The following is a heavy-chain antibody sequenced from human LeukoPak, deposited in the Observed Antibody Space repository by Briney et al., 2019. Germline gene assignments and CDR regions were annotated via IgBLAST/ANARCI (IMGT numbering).Heavy chain of an antibody. CDR3: ATKQWLAPPPDS. CDR1: GFTFSKYG. Sequence: PGGSLRLSCAASGFTFSKYGMLWVRQAPGKGLESASRINTDGTVTTYADSVKGRFTVSRDNADNTLFLQMNSVRDEDTAVYYCATKQWLAPPPDSWGQGTPVTVSS. V-gene: IGHV3-74*01. CDR2: INTDGTVT. D-gene: IGHD6-19*01. J-gene: IGHJ4*02.